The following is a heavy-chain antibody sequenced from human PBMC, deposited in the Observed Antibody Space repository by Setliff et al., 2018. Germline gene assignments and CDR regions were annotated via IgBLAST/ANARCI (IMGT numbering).Heavy chain of an antibody. CDR2: WYTSGIT. CDR3: ARGQNSYHPGSWGPLYDH. D-gene: IGHD3-10*01. CDR1: GGTFSDYY. J-gene: IGHJ4*02. Sequence: PSETLSLTCAASGGTFSDYYWTWIRQPAGKGLEWIGHWYTSGITNYNPSLKSQVTMSVDTSKNQFSLKLSSVTAADTAVFFCARGQNSYHPGSWGPLYDHWGQGTQVTVSS. V-gene: IGHV4-4*07.